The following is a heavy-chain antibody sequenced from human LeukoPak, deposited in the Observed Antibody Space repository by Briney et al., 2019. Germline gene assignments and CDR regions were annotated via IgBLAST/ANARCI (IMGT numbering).Heavy chain of an antibody. CDR2: IGTAGDT. CDR3: ARVPRSTVVIDWYFDL. J-gene: IGHJ2*01. Sequence: GGSLRLSCAASGFTFSSYDMHWVRHATGKGLEWVSAIGTAGDTYYPGSVKGRFTISRENAKNSLYLQMNSLRAGDTAVYYCARVPRSTVVIDWYFDLWGRGTLVTVSS. V-gene: IGHV3-13*01. CDR1: GFTFSSYD. D-gene: IGHD4-23*01.